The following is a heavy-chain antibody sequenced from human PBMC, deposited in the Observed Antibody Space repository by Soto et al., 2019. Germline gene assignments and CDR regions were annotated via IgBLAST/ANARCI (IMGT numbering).Heavy chain of an antibody. CDR1: GLNVSRNY. CDR3: AIDHPGKALDY. Sequence: AGALRLSCEAPGLNVSRNYMTWVRHAPGKVLEWVSVIYSGGRTYYEDSVKGIFTIYRDNSKNTLYFQMNSMRAEDTDVYDCAIDHPGKALDYWGQETIVPLSS. CDR2: IYSGGRT. J-gene: IGHJ4*02. V-gene: IGHV3-53*01.